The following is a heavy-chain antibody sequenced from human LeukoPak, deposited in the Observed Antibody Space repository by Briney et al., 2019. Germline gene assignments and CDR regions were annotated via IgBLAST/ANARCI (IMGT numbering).Heavy chain of an antibody. V-gene: IGHV3-23*01. CDR2: INNSGGRT. Sequence: GGSLRLSCAASGFTFSKYDMSWVRQGPGKGPEWVSGINNSGGRTYYADSVKGRFTISRDNSKNTLYLQMNSLRPDDTAVYYCANAIGTTRFFDYWGQGTLVTVSS. J-gene: IGHJ4*02. CDR3: ANAIGTTRFFDY. D-gene: IGHD1-14*01. CDR1: GFTFSKYD.